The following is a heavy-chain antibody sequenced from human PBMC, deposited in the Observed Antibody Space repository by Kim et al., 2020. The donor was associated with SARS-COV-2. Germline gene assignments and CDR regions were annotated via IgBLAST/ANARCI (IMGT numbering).Heavy chain of an antibody. Sequence: SETLSLTCAVYGGSFSGYYWSWIRQPPGKGLEWIGEINHSGSTNYNPSLKSRVTISVDTSKNQFSLKLSSVTAADTAVYYCARVRDLKREQITPSFLSAFDIWGQGTMVTVSS. V-gene: IGHV4-34*01. J-gene: IGHJ3*02. D-gene: IGHD3-10*01. CDR2: INHSGST. CDR1: GGSFSGYY. CDR3: ARVRDLKREQITPSFLSAFDI.